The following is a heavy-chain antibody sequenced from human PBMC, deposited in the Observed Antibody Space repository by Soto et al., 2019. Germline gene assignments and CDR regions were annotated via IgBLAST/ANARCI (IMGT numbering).Heavy chain of an antibody. Sequence: QVQLQESGPGLVKPSETLSLTCTVSGGSVSSGSYYWSWIRQPPGKGLEWIGYIYYSGSTNYNPSLKSRVTISVDTSKNQFSLKLSSVTAADTAVYYCARAHLGYSSWYRDYYYGMDVWGQGTTVTVSS. CDR3: ARAHLGYSSWYRDYYYGMDV. J-gene: IGHJ6*02. CDR2: IYYSGST. D-gene: IGHD6-13*01. CDR1: GGSVSSGSYY. V-gene: IGHV4-61*01.